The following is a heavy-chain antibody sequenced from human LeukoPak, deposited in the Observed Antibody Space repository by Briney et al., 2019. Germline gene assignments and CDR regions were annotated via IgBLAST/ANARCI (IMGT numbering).Heavy chain of an antibody. Sequence: SETLSLTCTVSGGSVTSGTYFWTWIRQPPGKGLDWIGFISNSGSTNYNPYLKSRVTISRDTSKNRFSLNLNSVTAADTAVYFCARSPSGYRFDYWGQGALVTVSS. CDR3: ARSPSGYRFDY. D-gene: IGHD3-22*01. V-gene: IGHV4-61*01. CDR1: GGSVTSGTYF. CDR2: ISNSGST. J-gene: IGHJ4*02.